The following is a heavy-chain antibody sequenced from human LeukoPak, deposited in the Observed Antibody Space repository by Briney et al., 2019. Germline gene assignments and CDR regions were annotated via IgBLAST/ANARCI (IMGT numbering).Heavy chain of an antibody. J-gene: IGHJ4*02. CDR2: IYPGDSDT. D-gene: IGHD4-23*01. CDR3: ARHARTDYGGNSLDY. Sequence: GESLKISCKGSGYSFTSYWIGWMRQMPGKGLEWMGIIYPGDSDTRYSPSFQGQVTISADKSISTAYLQWSSLKASDTAMYYCARHARTDYGGNSLDYWGQGTLVTVSS. CDR1: GYSFTSYW. V-gene: IGHV5-51*01.